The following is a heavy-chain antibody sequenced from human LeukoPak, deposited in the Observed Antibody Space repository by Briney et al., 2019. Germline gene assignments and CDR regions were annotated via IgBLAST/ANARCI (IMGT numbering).Heavy chain of an antibody. D-gene: IGHD3-9*01. CDR2: IKQDGSEK. J-gene: IGHJ4*02. V-gene: IGHV3-7*03. CDR3: AGGTGFIIKG. CDR1: GFTFSLYW. Sequence: GGSLRLSCAASGFTFSLYWMNWVRRAPGKGLEWVANIKQDGSEKNYVDSVKGRFTISRDNAKNSLYLQMNNLRVEDTAMYYCAGGTGFIIKGWGQGTLVTVSS.